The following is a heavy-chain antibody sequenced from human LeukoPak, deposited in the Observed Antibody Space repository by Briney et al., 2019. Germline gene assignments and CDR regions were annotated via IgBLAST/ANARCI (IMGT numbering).Heavy chain of an antibody. D-gene: IGHD3-22*01. CDR1: GFTLRTYA. J-gene: IGHJ4*02. CDR2: ISYDGSTE. Sequence: PGRSLRLSCAASGFTLRTYAMHWVRQAPGKGLEWVAVISYDGSTEYYADSVKGRFTISRDNSKNTLYLQMSSLRAEDTAVYYCVKDLHYYDSSGYYWDYYFDYWGQGTLVTVSS. CDR3: VKDLHYYDSSGYYWDYYFDY. V-gene: IGHV3-30*14.